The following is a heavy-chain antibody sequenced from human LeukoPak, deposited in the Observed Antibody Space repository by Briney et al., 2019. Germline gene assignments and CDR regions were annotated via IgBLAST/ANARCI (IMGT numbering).Heavy chain of an antibody. Sequence: ASVKVSCKASGYAFTNYGISWVRQAPGQELEWMGWISAYNGNTNYAQKLQGRVTMTTDTSTSTAYMELRSLRSDDTAVYYCARIRIEMATICPFDYWGQGTLVTVSS. J-gene: IGHJ4*02. D-gene: IGHD5-24*01. CDR1: GYAFTNYG. V-gene: IGHV1-18*01. CDR3: ARIRIEMATICPFDY. CDR2: ISAYNGNT.